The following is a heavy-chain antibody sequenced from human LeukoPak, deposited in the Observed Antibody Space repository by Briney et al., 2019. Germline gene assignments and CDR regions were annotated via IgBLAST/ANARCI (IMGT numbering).Heavy chain of an antibody. D-gene: IGHD1-26*01. J-gene: IGHJ5*02. CDR3: ARRKVGIVARVGFDP. CDR1: GGSFTGYY. V-gene: IGHV4-34*01. CDR2: INHTGST. Sequence: PSETLSLTCTVYGGSFTGYYWSWIRQPPGGGLEWIGEINHTGSTNYNPSLASRVSVSMDTSKNQFSLNVNSVTAADTAVYYCARRKVGIVARVGFDPWGQGTLVTVSS.